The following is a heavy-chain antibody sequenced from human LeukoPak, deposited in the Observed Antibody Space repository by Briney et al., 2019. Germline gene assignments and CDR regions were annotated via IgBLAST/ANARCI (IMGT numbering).Heavy chain of an antibody. CDR1: GFTFSSYS. CDR3: ARDHHRRLYDSQARDTFDI. D-gene: IGHD3-22*01. J-gene: IGHJ3*02. CDR2: ISSSSSYI. V-gene: IGHV3-21*01. Sequence: GGSLRLSCAASGFTFSSYSMNWVRQAPGKGLEWVSSISSSSSYIYYADSVKGRFTISRDNAKNSLYLQMNSLRAEDTAVYYCARDHHRRLYDSQARDTFDIWGQGTLVTVSS.